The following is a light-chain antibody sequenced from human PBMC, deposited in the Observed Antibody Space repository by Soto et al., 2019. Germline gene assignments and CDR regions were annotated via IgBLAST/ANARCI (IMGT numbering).Light chain of an antibody. J-gene: IGLJ1*01. Sequence: QSVLTQPPSVSAAPGQKVTISCSGSSSNIGNNYVSWYQQLPGTAPKLLIYDNNKRPSGIPDRFSGSKSGTSATLGITGLQTGDEADYYGGTWDSSLSAGVFGTGTKLTV. V-gene: IGLV1-51*01. CDR2: DNN. CDR1: SSNIGNNY. CDR3: GTWDSSLSAGV.